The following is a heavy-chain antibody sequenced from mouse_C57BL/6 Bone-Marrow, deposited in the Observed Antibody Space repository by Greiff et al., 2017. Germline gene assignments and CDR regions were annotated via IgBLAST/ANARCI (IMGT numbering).Heavy chain of an antibody. CDR3: ARESYYYVVAY. J-gene: IGHJ3*01. CDR1: GYTFTSYW. CDR2: IHPNSGST. D-gene: IGHD1-1*01. Sequence: VQLQQPGAELVKPGASVKLSCKASGYTFTSYWMHWVKQRPGQGLEWIGMIHPNSGSTNYNEKFKSKATLTVDKSSSTAYMQLSSLTSEDSAVYYCARESYYYVVAYWGQGTLVTVSA. V-gene: IGHV1-64*01.